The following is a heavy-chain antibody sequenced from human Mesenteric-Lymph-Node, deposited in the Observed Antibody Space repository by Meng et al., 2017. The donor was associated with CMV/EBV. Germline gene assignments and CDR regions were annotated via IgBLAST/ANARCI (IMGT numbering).Heavy chain of an antibody. Sequence: ASVKVSCKASGYTFTSYGISWVRQAPGQGLEWMGWISVYTGKTDYAQNFQGRVTMTTDTSTSTAYLELRSLRSDDTAVYYCARDVGEVGYCSGGSCYDFNYGMDVWGQGATVTVSS. D-gene: IGHD2-15*01. CDR3: ARDVGEVGYCSGGSCYDFNYGMDV. J-gene: IGHJ6*02. V-gene: IGHV1-18*01. CDR2: ISVYTGKT. CDR1: GYTFTSYG.